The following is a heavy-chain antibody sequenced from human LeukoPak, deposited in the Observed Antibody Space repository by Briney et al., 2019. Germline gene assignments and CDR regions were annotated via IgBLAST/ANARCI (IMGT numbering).Heavy chain of an antibody. CDR1: GFTFSSYS. CDR2: IKQDGSEK. CDR3: ARVGYYDFWSGYY. J-gene: IGHJ4*02. D-gene: IGHD3-3*01. Sequence: GGSLRLSCAASGFTFSSYSMNWVRQAPGKGLEWVANIKQDGSEKYYVDSVKGRFTISRDNAKNSLYLQMSSLRAEDTAVYYCARVGYYDFWSGYYWGQGTLVTVSS. V-gene: IGHV3-7*01.